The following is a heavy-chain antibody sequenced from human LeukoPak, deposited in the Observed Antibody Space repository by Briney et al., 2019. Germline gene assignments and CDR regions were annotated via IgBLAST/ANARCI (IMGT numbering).Heavy chain of an antibody. D-gene: IGHD6-19*01. J-gene: IGHJ3*02. V-gene: IGHV3-23*01. Sequence: AGSLRLSCAASGFTFSSYAMSWVRQPPGKGLEWVSAISGSGGSKYYADSVKGRFTISRDNSKNTLYLQMNSMRAEATAEYYCAKDPWLANEAFDIWGQGTMVTVSS. CDR1: GFTFSSYA. CDR3: AKDPWLANEAFDI. CDR2: ISGSGGSK.